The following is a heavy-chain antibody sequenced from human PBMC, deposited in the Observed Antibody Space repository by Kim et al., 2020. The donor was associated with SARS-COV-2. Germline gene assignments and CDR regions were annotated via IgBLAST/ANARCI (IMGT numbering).Heavy chain of an antibody. CDR3: ARHGDVFGSGWFDP. D-gene: IGHD3-10*01. Sequence: SETLSLTCIVSGGSISTYHWTWIRQPPGKGLEWIGYVSYSGSTNYNPSLKSRVTISIDTSRNQFSLNLSSVTAADTTVNYCARHGDVFGSGWFDPWGHGT. CDR2: VSYSGST. V-gene: IGHV4-59*08. CDR1: GGSISTYH. J-gene: IGHJ5*02.